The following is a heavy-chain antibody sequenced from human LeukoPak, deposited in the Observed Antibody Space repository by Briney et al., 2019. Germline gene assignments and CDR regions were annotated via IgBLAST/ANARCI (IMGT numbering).Heavy chain of an antibody. J-gene: IGHJ4*02. V-gene: IGHV4-34*01. Sequence: SETLSLTCGVYGGSFSGYYWSWIRQPPGKGLEWIGEINHCGSTKYNPSLKSRVTISVDMSKNQFSLNLISATAADTAVYYCARCAVLSQLPPYYFDYWGQGTLVTVSS. CDR3: ARCAVLSQLPPYYFDY. D-gene: IGHD2-2*01. CDR2: INHCGST. CDR1: GGSFSGYY.